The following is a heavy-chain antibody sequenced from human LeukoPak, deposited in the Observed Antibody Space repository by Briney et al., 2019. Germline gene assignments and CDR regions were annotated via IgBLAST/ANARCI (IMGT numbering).Heavy chain of an antibody. Sequence: GESLKISCKGSGYSFTNYWIGWVRQMPGKGLEWMGVIYPGDSDTRYSPSFQGQVTISADKSISTAYLQWSSLKASDIAMYYCARASGIVVVPSAYGGYFDYWGQGTLSPSPQ. CDR2: IYPGDSDT. J-gene: IGHJ4*02. CDR3: ARASGIVVVPSAYGGYFDY. CDR1: GYSFTNYW. D-gene: IGHD2-2*01. V-gene: IGHV5-51*01.